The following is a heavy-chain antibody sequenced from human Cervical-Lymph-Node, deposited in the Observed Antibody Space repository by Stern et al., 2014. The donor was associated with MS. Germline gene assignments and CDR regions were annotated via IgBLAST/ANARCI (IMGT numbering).Heavy chain of an antibody. D-gene: IGHD2-8*02. Sequence: QMQLVQSGAEVKKPGSSVKVSCKASGGTFTTHPITWWRQAPGPGLEWMGGIIPFLNTAKYAQKFQGRITITADKSTGTTYMEISSLRSDDTAVYYCASSLVASGHWGQGTLVIVS. V-gene: IGHV1-69*06. CDR1: GGTFTTHP. CDR2: IIPFLNTA. CDR3: ASSLVASGH. J-gene: IGHJ4*02.